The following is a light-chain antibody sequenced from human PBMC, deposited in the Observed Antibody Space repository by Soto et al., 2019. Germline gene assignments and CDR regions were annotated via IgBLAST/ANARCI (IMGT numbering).Light chain of an antibody. Sequence: TQSPSTLSASVGDRVTISCRASQSISSNYLAWYQQKPGQAPRLLIYGASTRATGIPDRFSGSGSGTDFTLTISRLEPEDFAVYHCQQYDDSMTFGQGTKVDIK. CDR2: GAS. CDR1: QSISSNY. J-gene: IGKJ1*01. CDR3: QQYDDSMT. V-gene: IGKV3-20*01.